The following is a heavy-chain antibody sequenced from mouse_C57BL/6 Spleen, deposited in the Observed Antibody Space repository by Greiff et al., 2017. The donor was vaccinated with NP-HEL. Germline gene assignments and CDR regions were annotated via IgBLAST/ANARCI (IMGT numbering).Heavy chain of an antibody. V-gene: IGHV14-2*01. D-gene: IGHD1-1*01. Sequence: EVQLQQSGAELVKPGASVKLSCTASGFNIKDYYMHWVKQRTEQGLEWIGRIDPEDGETKYAPKFQGKATITADTSSNTAYLQHSSLTSEDTAVYYCARWYYGSSYWYFDVWGTGTTVTVSS. J-gene: IGHJ1*03. CDR3: ARWYYGSSYWYFDV. CDR2: IDPEDGET. CDR1: GFNIKDYY.